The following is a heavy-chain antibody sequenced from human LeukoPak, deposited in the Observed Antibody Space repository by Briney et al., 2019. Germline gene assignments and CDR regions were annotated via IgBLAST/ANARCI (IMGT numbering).Heavy chain of an antibody. CDR1: GFTFSDYY. Sequence: NPGGSLRLSCAASGFTFSDYYMSWIRQAPGKGLGWVSYISSSGSTIYYADSVKGRFTISTDNAKNSLYLQMNSLRADDTAVYYCAREYGDYVWGSYRLGGAFDIWGQGTMVTVSS. D-gene: IGHD3-16*02. J-gene: IGHJ3*02. CDR3: AREYGDYVWGSYRLGGAFDI. V-gene: IGHV3-11*01. CDR2: ISSSGSTI.